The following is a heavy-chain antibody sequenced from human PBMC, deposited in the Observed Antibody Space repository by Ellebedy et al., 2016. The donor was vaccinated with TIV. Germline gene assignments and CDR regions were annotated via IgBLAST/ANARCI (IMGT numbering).Heavy chain of an antibody. Sequence: MPSETLSLTCTVSGGSISSYFWSWVRQPPGKGLEWIGFIYYSGSTNYNPSLKSRVTISVDTSKNQFSLKLSSVTAADTAVYYCARQSFSSGWFDPWGQGTLVTVSS. CDR3: ARQSFSSGWFDP. CDR2: IYYSGST. J-gene: IGHJ5*02. V-gene: IGHV4-59*01. CDR1: GGSISSYF. D-gene: IGHD6-19*01.